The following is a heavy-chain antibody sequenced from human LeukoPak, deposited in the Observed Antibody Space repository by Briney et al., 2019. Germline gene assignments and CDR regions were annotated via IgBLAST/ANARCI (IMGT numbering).Heavy chain of an antibody. CDR2: INWNGGST. V-gene: IGHV3-20*04. D-gene: IGHD3-3*01. Sequence: GGSLRLSCAASGFTFSNAWMSWVRQAPGKGLEWVSGINWNGGSTGYADSVKGRFTISRDNAKNSLYLQMNSLRAEDTALYYCARGGITIFGVVIHYFDYWGQGTLVTVSS. CDR3: ARGGITIFGVVIHYFDY. CDR1: GFTFSNAW. J-gene: IGHJ4*02.